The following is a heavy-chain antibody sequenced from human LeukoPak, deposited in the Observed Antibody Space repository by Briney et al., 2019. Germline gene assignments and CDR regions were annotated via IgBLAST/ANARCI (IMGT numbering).Heavy chain of an antibody. CDR2: IWYDGSNK. V-gene: IGHV3-33*01. Sequence: GGSLRLSCAASGFTFRNYGMHWVRQAPGKGLEWVAVIWYDGSNKYYADSMKGRFTISRDNSKNTLYLQMNSLRADDTAVYYCARDRSRIAVAVDWGQGTLVTVSS. D-gene: IGHD6-19*01. CDR3: ARDRSRIAVAVD. J-gene: IGHJ4*02. CDR1: GFTFRNYG.